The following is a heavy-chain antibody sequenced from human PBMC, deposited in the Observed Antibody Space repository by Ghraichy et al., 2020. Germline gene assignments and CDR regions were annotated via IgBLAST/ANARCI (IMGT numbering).Heavy chain of an antibody. CDR3: ARPTGTNYYNYGVDV. V-gene: IGHV3-21*01. J-gene: IGHJ6*02. CDR1: GFTFSSYS. D-gene: IGHD4-17*01. Sequence: GGSLRLSCAASGFTFSSYSMNWVRQAPGKGLEWVSSITSSSSYIYYADSVKGRFTISRDDAKNSLYLQMDSLRAEDTAVYYCARPTGTNYYNYGVDVWGQGTTVTVPS. CDR2: ITSSSSYI.